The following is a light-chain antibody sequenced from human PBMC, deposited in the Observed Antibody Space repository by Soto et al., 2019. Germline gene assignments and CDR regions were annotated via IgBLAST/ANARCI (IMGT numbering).Light chain of an antibody. CDR3: QQSNSYPLT. CDR1: QSISNW. V-gene: IGKV1-5*03. CDR2: KAS. Sequence: DIQMTQSPSTLSASVGDRVTITCRASQSISNWLAWYQQKPGKAPKVLIYKASSLDTGVPSRFSGSGSGTEFTLTISSLQPDDFAHYYCQQSNSYPLTFGPGTKVNIK. J-gene: IGKJ3*01.